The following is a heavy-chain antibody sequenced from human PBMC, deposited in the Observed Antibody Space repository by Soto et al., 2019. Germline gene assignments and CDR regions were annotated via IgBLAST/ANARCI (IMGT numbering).Heavy chain of an antibody. V-gene: IGHV1-2*04. D-gene: IGHD6-13*01. Sequence: ASVKVSCKASGYTFTGYYMHWVRQAPGQGLEWMGWINPNSGGTNYAQKFQGWVTMTRDTSISTAYMELSRLRSDDTAVYYCASHSYSSSPNDAFDIWGQGTMVTVSS. J-gene: IGHJ3*02. CDR3: ASHSYSSSPNDAFDI. CDR1: GYTFTGYY. CDR2: INPNSGGT.